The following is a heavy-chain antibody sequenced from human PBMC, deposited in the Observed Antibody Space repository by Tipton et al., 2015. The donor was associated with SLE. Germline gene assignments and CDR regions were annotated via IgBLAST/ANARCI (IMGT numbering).Heavy chain of an antibody. V-gene: IGHV4-59*01. CDR3: ARVRGGWANDASDI. CDR1: GGSISSYD. CDR2: IYYSGST. Sequence: GLVKPSETLSLTCTVSGGSISSYDWSWIRQPPGKGLEWIGYIYYSGSTTYNPSLKSRVTVSVDTSKNQFTLRLSSVTAADTATYYCARVRGGWANDASDIWGQGTMVTVSS. J-gene: IGHJ3*02. D-gene: IGHD6-19*01.